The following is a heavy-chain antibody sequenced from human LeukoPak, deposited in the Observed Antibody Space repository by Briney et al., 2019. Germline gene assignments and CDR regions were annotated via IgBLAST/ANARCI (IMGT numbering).Heavy chain of an antibody. CDR1: GFTFSSYA. J-gene: IGHJ4*02. Sequence: GGSLRLSCAASGFTFSSYAMTRVRQAPGKGLEGVSTIRGSGGSTYYADSVKGRFTISRDNSKNTLYLQMSSLRAEDTAVYYCAKVMTRTMVRGVPPSDYWGQGTLVTVSS. D-gene: IGHD3-10*01. CDR3: AKVMTRTMVRGVPPSDY. CDR2: IRGSGGST. V-gene: IGHV3-23*01.